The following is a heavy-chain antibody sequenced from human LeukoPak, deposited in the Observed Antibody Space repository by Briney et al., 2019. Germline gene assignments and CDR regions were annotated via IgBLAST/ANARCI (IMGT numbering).Heavy chain of an antibody. CDR2: IRPSDSST. J-gene: IGHJ4*01. CDR1: GYSFTSQD. D-gene: IGHD3-10*01. V-gene: IGHV5-10-1*01. Sequence: PGESLKISCKASGYSFTSQDINWMRQMPGKGLEWMGKIRPSDSSTDYNPPFQGHVTFSVDKSITTAYLHWSSLEASDTAMYYCDTRGHWGHGTLVTVSS. CDR3: DTRGH.